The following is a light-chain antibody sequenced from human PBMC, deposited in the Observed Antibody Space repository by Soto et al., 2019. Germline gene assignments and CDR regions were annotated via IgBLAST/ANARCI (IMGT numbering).Light chain of an antibody. V-gene: IGKV3-15*01. J-gene: IGKJ5*01. CDR1: QSVSSN. Sequence: EIVMPQSPAPLSVSPAEKAMLPCWASQSVSSNLAWYQQKPGQAPRLLIYGASTKATGIPARFSGSGSGTEFTLTISSLQSEDFAVYYCQQYYNWPPITFGQGTRLEIK. CDR2: GAS. CDR3: QQYYNWPPIT.